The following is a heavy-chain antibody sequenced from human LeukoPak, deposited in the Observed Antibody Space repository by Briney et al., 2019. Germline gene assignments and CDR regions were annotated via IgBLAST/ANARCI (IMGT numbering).Heavy chain of an antibody. D-gene: IGHD1-1*01. V-gene: IGHV3-23*01. Sequence: GGSLRLSCAASGFTLNNYAVTWVRQAPGKGLEWVSISSSGGTTYYSDSVKGRFTISRDSSKNTLYLQMNSLMVEDTAIYYCAKRTSNNAPTIDYWRQGTLVTVSS. CDR1: GFTLNNYA. CDR2: SSSGGTT. J-gene: IGHJ4*02. CDR3: AKRTSNNAPTIDY.